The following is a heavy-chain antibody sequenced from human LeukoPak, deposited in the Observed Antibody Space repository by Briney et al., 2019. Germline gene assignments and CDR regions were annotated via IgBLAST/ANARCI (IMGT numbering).Heavy chain of an antibody. CDR3: ATERVIAAARTYWFDP. Sequence: ASVKVSCKVSGHTLTELSMHWVRQAPGKGLEWMGGFDPEDGETIYAQKFQGRVTMTEDTSTDTAYMELSSLRSEDTAVYYCATERVIAAARTYWFDPWGQGTLVTVSS. V-gene: IGHV1-24*01. J-gene: IGHJ5*02. D-gene: IGHD6-13*01. CDR1: GHTLTELS. CDR2: FDPEDGET.